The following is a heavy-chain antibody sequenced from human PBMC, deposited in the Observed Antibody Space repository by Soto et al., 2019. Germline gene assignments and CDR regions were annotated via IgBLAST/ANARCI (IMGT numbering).Heavy chain of an antibody. V-gene: IGHV3-23*01. D-gene: IGHD3-22*01. CDR2: ISGSGGST. CDR1: GFTFSSYA. Sequence: EVQLLESGGGLVQPGGSLRLSCAASGFTFSSYAMSWVRQAPGKGLELVSAISGSGGSTYYSDSVKGRFTISRDNSKHAQYLQIYSLSAEDTAVYYGAKVGAGSGLYCFEYLGQGTLVDFSA. J-gene: IGHJ4*02. CDR3: AKVGAGSGLYCFEY.